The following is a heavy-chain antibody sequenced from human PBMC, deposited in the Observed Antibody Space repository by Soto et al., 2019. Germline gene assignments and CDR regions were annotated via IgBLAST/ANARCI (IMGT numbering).Heavy chain of an antibody. CDR2: INHSGST. V-gene: IGHV4-34*01. Sequence: SETLSLTCAVYGGSFSGYYWSWIRQPPGKGLEWIGEINHSGSTNYNPSLKSRVTISVDTSKNQFSLKLSSVTAADTAVYYCARKTYYYGSGSYWRGQYNYGMDVWGQGTTVTVSS. CDR3: ARKTYYYGSGSYWRGQYNYGMDV. CDR1: GGSFSGYY. J-gene: IGHJ6*02. D-gene: IGHD3-10*01.